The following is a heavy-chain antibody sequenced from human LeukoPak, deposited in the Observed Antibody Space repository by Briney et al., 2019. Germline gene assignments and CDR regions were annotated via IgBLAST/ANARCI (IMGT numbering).Heavy chain of an antibody. D-gene: IGHD2-21*02. Sequence: GASVKVSCKASGYTFTGNHMHWVRQAPGQGLEWMGWINPNSGGTNYAQKFQGRAIMTRDTSISTAYMELSRLGSDDTAVYYCARGGSTDSIHSCGGNCYFLDYWGQGTLVTVSS. CDR1: GYTFTGNH. V-gene: IGHV1-2*02. CDR3: ARGGSTDSIHSCGGNCYFLDY. CDR2: INPNSGGT. J-gene: IGHJ4*02.